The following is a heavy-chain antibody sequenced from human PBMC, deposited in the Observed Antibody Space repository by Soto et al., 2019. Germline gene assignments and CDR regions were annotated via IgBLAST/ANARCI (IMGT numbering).Heavy chain of an antibody. V-gene: IGHV3-21*01. D-gene: IGHD5-12*01. CDR3: ARESGYLKLGAFDI. J-gene: IGHJ3*02. Sequence: EVQLVESGGGLVKPGGSLRLSCAASGFTFSSYSMNWVRQAPGKGLEWVSSISSSSSYIYYADSVKGRFTISRDNAKNSLYLQMTSLRAEDTAVYYCARESGYLKLGAFDIWGQGTMVTVSS. CDR2: ISSSSSYI. CDR1: GFTFSSYS.